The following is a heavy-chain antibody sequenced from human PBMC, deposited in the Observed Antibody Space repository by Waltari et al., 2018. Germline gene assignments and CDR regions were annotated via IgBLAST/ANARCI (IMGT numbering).Heavy chain of an antibody. V-gene: IGHV3-74*01. Sequence: VQLVESGGGLAQPGGSLRLSCVASGLTFSSYWLHWVRQAPGMGLVWVSRINSDGSTTNYADSVKGRFTISRDNAKNTLYLQMNSLRAEDTAVYYCAKGGGWLQDYWGQGTLVTVSS. CDR2: INSDGSTT. D-gene: IGHD5-12*01. J-gene: IGHJ4*02. CDR1: GLTFSSYW. CDR3: AKGGGWLQDY.